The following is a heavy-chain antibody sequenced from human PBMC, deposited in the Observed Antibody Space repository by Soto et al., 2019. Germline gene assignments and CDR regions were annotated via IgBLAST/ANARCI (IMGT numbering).Heavy chain of an antibody. J-gene: IGHJ4*02. V-gene: IGHV1-69*13. Sequence: GASVKVSCKASGGTFSSYAISWVRQAPGQGLEWMGGIIPIFGTANYAQKFQGRVTITADESTSTAYMELSSLRAEDTAVYYCAKVYYYDSSAYYRYFDYWGQGTLVTVSS. D-gene: IGHD3-22*01. CDR2: IIPIFGTA. CDR1: GGTFSSYA. CDR3: AKVYYYDSSAYYRYFDY.